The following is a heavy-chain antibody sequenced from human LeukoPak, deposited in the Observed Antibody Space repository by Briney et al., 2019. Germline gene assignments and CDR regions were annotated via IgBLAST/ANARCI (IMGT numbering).Heavy chain of an antibody. CDR3: AREGDSSGPSVGLDY. CDR2: ISGGSSTI. J-gene: IGHJ4*02. V-gene: IGHV3-48*02. Sequence: GGSLRLSCAASGFTFSSYSMNWVRQAPGKGLEWVSYISGGSSTIYHADSVKGRFTISRDDAKNTLDLQMNSLRDEDTAVYYCAREGDSSGPSVGLDYWGQGTQVTVSS. D-gene: IGHD3-22*01. CDR1: GFTFSSYS.